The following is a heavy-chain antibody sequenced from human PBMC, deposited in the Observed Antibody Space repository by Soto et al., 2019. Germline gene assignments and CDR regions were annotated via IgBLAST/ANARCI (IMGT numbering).Heavy chain of an antibody. J-gene: IGHJ1*01. CDR1: GGSIRSGGYY. D-gene: IGHD5-12*01. CDR2: IYYSGST. Sequence: SETLSLTCTVSGGSIRSGGYYWSWIRQHPGKGLEWIGYIYYSGSTYYNPSLKSRVTISVDTSKNQFSLKLSSVTAADTAVYYCARVEQWRYQFQHWGQGTLVTVSS. CDR3: ARVEQWRYQFQH. V-gene: IGHV4-31*03.